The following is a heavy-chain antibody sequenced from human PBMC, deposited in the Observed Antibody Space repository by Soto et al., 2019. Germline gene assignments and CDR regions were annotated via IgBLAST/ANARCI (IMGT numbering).Heavy chain of an antibody. J-gene: IGHJ6*02. CDR1: GFTFSSYG. CDR3: AKDRGSGSYYNHDYYYGMDV. V-gene: IGHV3-30*18. CDR2: ISYDGSNK. Sequence: QVQLVESGGGVVQPGRSLRLSCAASGFTFSSYGMHWVRQAPGKGLEWVAVISYDGSNKYYADSVKGRFTISRDNSKNTLYLQMNSLRAEDTAVYYCAKDRGSGSYYNHDYYYGMDVWGQGTTVTVSS. D-gene: IGHD3-10*01.